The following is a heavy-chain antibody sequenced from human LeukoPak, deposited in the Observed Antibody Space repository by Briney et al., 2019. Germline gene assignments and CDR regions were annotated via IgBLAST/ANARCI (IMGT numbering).Heavy chain of an antibody. CDR3: ARGVGASDC. Sequence: GGSLRLSCAASGFTFSYHWMTWVRQAPGKGLEWVANIKNDGTVKNYVDSVKGRFTISRDNAKNTLYLQMNSLRAEDTAVYYCARGVGASDCWGQGTLVTVSS. CDR2: IKNDGTVK. J-gene: IGHJ4*02. D-gene: IGHD1-26*01. V-gene: IGHV3-7*04. CDR1: GFTFSYHW.